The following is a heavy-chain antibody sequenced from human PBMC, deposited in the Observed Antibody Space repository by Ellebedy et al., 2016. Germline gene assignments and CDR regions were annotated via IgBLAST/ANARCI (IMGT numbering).Heavy chain of an antibody. Sequence: GESLKISXAASGFTFSSYSMNWVRQAPGKGLEWVSSISSSSSYIYYADSVKGRFTISRDNAKNSLYLQMNSLRAEDTAVYYCARTGPMVRGYYYGMDVWGQGTTVTVSS. J-gene: IGHJ6*02. CDR3: ARTGPMVRGYYYGMDV. V-gene: IGHV3-21*01. CDR1: GFTFSSYS. CDR2: ISSSSSYI. D-gene: IGHD3-10*01.